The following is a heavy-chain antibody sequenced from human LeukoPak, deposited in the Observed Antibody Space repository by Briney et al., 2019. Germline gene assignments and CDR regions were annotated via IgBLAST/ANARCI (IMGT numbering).Heavy chain of an antibody. V-gene: IGHV3-30*04. CDR2: ISYDGSNK. Sequence: GGSLRLSCAASGFTFSSYAMHWVRQAPGKGLEWVAVISYDGSNKYYADSVKGRFTISRDNSKNALYLQMNSLRAEDTAVYYCARDTTLDFDYWGQGTLVTVSS. CDR1: GFTFSSYA. CDR3: ARDTTLDFDY. J-gene: IGHJ4*02. D-gene: IGHD1-26*01.